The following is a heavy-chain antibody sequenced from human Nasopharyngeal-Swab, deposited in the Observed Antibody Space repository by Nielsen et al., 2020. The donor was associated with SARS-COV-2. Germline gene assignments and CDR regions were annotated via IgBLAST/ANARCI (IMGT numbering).Heavy chain of an antibody. CDR3: ARDIGILLTVKQGDPFDL. J-gene: IGHJ3*01. CDR2: ITPEATEK. CDR1: YLSRSFRQYW. D-gene: IGHD2/OR15-2a*01. V-gene: IGHV3-7*05. Sequence: GESPKIPCVASYLSRSFRQYWMTWVRQVAGRGLEWVSTITPEATEKQYVDSVKGRFTISRDNAKKSLFLQMNSLRGEDTAVYYCARDIGILLTVKQGDPFDLWGHGTKVTVSS.